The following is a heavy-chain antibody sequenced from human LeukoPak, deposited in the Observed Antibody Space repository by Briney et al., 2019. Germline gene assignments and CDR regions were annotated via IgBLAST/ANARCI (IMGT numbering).Heavy chain of an antibody. V-gene: IGHV4-34*01. Sequence: SETLSLTCAVYGGSFSGYCWSWIRQPPGKGLEWIGEINHSGSTNYNPSLKSRVTISVDTSKNQFSLKLSSVTAADTAVYYCARGRRGGDYWGQGTLVTVSS. CDR1: GGSFSGYC. CDR2: INHSGST. CDR3: ARGRRGGDY. J-gene: IGHJ4*02. D-gene: IGHD3-10*01.